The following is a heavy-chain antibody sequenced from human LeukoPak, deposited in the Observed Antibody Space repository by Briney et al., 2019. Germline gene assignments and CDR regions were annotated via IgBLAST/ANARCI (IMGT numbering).Heavy chain of an antibody. J-gene: IGHJ4*02. CDR2: IYYSGST. V-gene: IGHV4-39*01. D-gene: IGHD3-22*01. CDR3: ARHRKRKYYYDSSGYYLD. Sequence: SETLSLTCTVSGGSISSSSYYWGWIRQPPGKGLEWIGSIYYSGSTYYNPSLKSRVTISVDTSKNQFSLKLSSVTAADTAVYYCARHRKRKYYYDSSGYYLDWGQGTLVTVSS. CDR1: GGSISSSSYY.